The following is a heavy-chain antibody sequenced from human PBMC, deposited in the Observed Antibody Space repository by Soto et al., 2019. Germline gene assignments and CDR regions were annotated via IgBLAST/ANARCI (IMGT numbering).Heavy chain of an antibody. CDR1: GFTFRNHA. CDR2: FSSNGGGT. CDR3: AIDPSPGSSAWFYFDY. D-gene: IGHD6-19*01. Sequence: EVQLLESGGGLVQPGGSLRLSCVASGFTFRNHAMSWVRQAPGKGLEWVSGFSSNGGGTYYADSVKGRFTISRDNSKNTLYLQMNNLRADDTAVYYCAIDPSPGSSAWFYFDYWGQGTLVTVSP. V-gene: IGHV3-23*01. J-gene: IGHJ4*02.